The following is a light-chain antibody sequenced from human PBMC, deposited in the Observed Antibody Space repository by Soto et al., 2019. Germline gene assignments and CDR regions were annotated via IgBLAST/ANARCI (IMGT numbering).Light chain of an antibody. CDR2: EVS. CDR1: SSDVGGYAY. J-gene: IGLJ3*02. V-gene: IGLV2-14*01. Sequence: QSALTQPASVSGSPGQSITISCTGTSSDVGGYAYVSWYQQYPGKAPKLVISEVSNRPSGVSHRFSGSRSGNTASLTISGLQAEDEADYYCSSYTSNTTPVFGGATKLTVL. CDR3: SSYTSNTTPV.